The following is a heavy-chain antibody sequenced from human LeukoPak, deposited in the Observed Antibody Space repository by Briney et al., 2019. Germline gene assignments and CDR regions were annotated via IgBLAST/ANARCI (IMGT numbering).Heavy chain of an antibody. Sequence: GGSLRLPCATSGFTFVDYGLSWVRRAPGKGLEWVCAINYNGGITDYADSVKGRFTISRDNAKNSLYLRMDSLRAEDTALYYCARDRLGPSFSVSHFDLWGQGTLVTVSS. CDR2: INYNGGIT. J-gene: IGHJ4*02. CDR1: GFTFVDYG. V-gene: IGHV3-20*04. CDR3: ARDRLGPSFSVSHFDL. D-gene: IGHD3-3*02.